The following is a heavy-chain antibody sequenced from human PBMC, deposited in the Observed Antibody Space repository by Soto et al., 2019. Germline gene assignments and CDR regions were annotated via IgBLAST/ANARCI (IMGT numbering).Heavy chain of an antibody. CDR1: GYTFTSYA. V-gene: IGHV1-3*01. CDR3: ARVHHHLLREPPLEFDY. D-gene: IGHD1-26*01. J-gene: IGHJ4*02. CDR2: INAGNGNT. Sequence: GASVKVSCKASGYTFTSYAMHWVRQAPGQRLEWMGWINAGNGNTKYSQKFQGRVTITRDTSASTAYMELSSLRSEDTAVYYCARVHHHLLREPPLEFDYWGQGTLVTVSS.